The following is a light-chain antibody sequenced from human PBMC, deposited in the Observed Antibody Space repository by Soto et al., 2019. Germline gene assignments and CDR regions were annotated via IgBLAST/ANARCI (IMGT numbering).Light chain of an antibody. CDR3: QQYNNWPPWT. V-gene: IGKV3-15*01. CDR1: QTVSSN. Sequence: IVLTQSPGTLSLSPGERATLSCRASQTVSSNFLAWYQEKPGQGPRLLIYDASNRATGIPARFSGSGSGTEFTLTISSLQSEDFAVYYCQQYNNWPPWTFGQGTKVDIK. J-gene: IGKJ1*01. CDR2: DAS.